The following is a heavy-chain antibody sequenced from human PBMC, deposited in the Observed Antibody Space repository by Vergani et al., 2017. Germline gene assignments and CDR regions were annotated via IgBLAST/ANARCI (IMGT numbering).Heavy chain of an antibody. CDR2: IWYDGSNK. CDR3: ARGSAAGNYYYGMDV. Sequence: VQLVESGGGVVQPGRSLRLSCAASGFTFSSYGMHWVRQAPGKGLEWVAVIWYDGSNKYYADSVKGRFTISRDNSKNTLYLQMNSLRAEDTAVYYCARGSAAGNYYYGMDVWGQGTTVTVSS. V-gene: IGHV3-33*01. J-gene: IGHJ6*02. CDR1: GFTFSSYG. D-gene: IGHD6-13*01.